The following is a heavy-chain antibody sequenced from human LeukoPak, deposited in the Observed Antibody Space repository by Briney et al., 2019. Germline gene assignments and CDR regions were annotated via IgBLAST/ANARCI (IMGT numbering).Heavy chain of an antibody. Sequence: PSETLSLTCTVSGGSISSSSYYWGWIRRPPGKGLEWIGSIYYSGSTYYNPSLKSRVTISVDTSKNQFSLKLSSVTAADTAVYYCARYYGSGSYYTLGYFDYWGQGTLVTVSS. CDR2: IYYSGST. CDR1: GGSISSSSYY. CDR3: ARYYGSGSYYTLGYFDY. D-gene: IGHD3-10*01. V-gene: IGHV4-39*01. J-gene: IGHJ4*02.